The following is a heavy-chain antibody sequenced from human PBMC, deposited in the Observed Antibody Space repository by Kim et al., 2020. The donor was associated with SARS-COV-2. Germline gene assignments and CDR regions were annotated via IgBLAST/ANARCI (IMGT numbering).Heavy chain of an antibody. V-gene: IGHV3-30*04. CDR1: GFTFSSYA. Sequence: GGSLRLSCAASGFTFSSYAMHWVRQAPGKGLEWVAVISYDGSNKYYADSVKGRFTISRDNSKNTLYLQMNSLRAEDTAVYYCARDSGSYDHDAFDIWGQG. CDR3: ARDSGSYDHDAFDI. J-gene: IGHJ3*02. CDR2: ISYDGSNK. D-gene: IGHD1-26*01.